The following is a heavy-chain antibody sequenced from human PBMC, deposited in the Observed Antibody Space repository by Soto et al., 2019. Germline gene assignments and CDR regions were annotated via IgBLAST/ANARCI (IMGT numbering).Heavy chain of an antibody. CDR1: GGTFSSYA. CDR2: IIPIFGTA. J-gene: IGHJ6*02. V-gene: IGHV1-69*13. Sequence: SVKVSCKASGGTFSSYAISWVRQAPGQGLEWMGGIIPIFGTANYAQKFQGRVTITADESTSTAYMELSSLRSEDTAVYYCASRITMVRAGGMDVWGQGTTVTVSS. CDR3: ASRITMVRAGGMDV. D-gene: IGHD3-10*01.